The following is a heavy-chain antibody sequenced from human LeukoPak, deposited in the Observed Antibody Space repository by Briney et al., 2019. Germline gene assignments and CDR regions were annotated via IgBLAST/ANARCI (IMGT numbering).Heavy chain of an antibody. CDR1: GYTFTSYD. CDR2: MNPNSGNT. Sequence: ASVKVSCKASGYTFTSYDINWVRQATGQGLEWMRWMNPNSGNTGYAQKFQGRVTMTRNTSISTAYMELSSLRSEDTAVYYCARVLAVAGRRDFDYWGQGTLVTVSS. V-gene: IGHV1-8*01. D-gene: IGHD6-19*01. CDR3: ARVLAVAGRRDFDY. J-gene: IGHJ4*02.